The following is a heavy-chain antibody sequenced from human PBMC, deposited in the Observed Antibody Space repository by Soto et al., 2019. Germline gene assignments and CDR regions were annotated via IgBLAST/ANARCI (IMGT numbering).Heavy chain of an antibody. V-gene: IGHV3-21*01. CDR2: ISSSSSYI. CDR3: ARGRWLQLADYYYYYGMDV. J-gene: IGHJ6*02. Sequence: GGSLRLSCAASGFTFSSYAMSWVRQAPGKGLEWVSSISSSSSYIYYADSVKGRFTISRDNAKNSLYLQMNSLRAEDTAVYYCARGRWLQLADYYYYYGMDVWGQGTTVTVSS. CDR1: GFTFSSYA. D-gene: IGHD5-12*01.